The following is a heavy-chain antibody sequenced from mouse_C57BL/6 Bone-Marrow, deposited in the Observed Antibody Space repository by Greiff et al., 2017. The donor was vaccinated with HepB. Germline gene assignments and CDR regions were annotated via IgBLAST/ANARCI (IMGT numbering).Heavy chain of an antibody. CDR2: IDPSDSYT. J-gene: IGHJ2*01. Sequence: QVQLQQPGAELVKPGASVKLSCKASGYTFTSYWMQWVKQRPGQGLEWIGEIDPSDSYTNYNQKFKGKATLTVDTSSSTAYRQLSSLTSADSAVYYCARGLRLPNFDYWGQGTTLTVSS. CDR1: GYTFTSYW. D-gene: IGHD3-2*02. CDR3: ARGLRLPNFDY. V-gene: IGHV1-50*01.